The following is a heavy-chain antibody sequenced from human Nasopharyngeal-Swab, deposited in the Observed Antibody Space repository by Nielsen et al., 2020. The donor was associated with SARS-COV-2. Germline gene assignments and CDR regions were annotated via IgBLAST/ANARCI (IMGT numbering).Heavy chain of an antibody. CDR1: GGSISSYY. J-gene: IGHJ4*02. Sequence: SETLSLSCTVSGGSISSYYWSWIRQPPGKGLEWIGYIHYSGSTNYNPSLKSRVTISVDTSKNQFSLKLSSVTAADTAVYYCASETDGFDYWGQGTLVTVSS. CDR2: IHYSGST. CDR3: ASETDGFDY. V-gene: IGHV4-59*01.